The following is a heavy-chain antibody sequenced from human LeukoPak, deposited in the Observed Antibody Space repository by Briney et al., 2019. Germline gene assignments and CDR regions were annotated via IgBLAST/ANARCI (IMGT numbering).Heavy chain of an antibody. CDR3: AKRSGYTTGWFFDF. J-gene: IGHJ4*02. CDR2: ISGSGDNT. Sequence: GGSLKLSCAASGFSFSSYAVSWVRQAPGKGLEWVSSISGSGDNTYYAESVKGRFTISRDNSKNTLFLQMNSLRAEDTAVFYCAKRSGYTTGWFFDFWGQGTLVTVSS. CDR1: GFSFSSYA. V-gene: IGHV3-23*01. D-gene: IGHD6-19*01.